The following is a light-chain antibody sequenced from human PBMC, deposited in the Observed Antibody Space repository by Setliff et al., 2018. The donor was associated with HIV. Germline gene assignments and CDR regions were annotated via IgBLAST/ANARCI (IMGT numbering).Light chain of an antibody. Sequence: QSVLTQPASVSGSPGQSITISCTGTSSDVGAYNYVSWYQQYPGKAPKLMIYEVSNRPSGVSNRFSGSKSGNTASLTISGLQAEDEADYYCCSYTSGNTDGFGTGTKVTVL. J-gene: IGLJ1*01. CDR3: CSYTSGNTDG. CDR1: SSDVGAYNY. V-gene: IGLV2-14*01. CDR2: EVS.